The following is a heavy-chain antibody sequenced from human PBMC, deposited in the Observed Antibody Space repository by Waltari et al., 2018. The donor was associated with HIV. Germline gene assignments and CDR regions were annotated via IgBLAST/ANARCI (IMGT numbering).Heavy chain of an antibody. D-gene: IGHD2-2*01. CDR1: GGSLRSSGYY. V-gene: IGHV4-39*01. CDR2: IYHGGSA. Sequence: QLQLQESGPGLVKSSETLSLICTVSGGSLRSSGYYWGWIRQPPGKGLEWIGNIYHGGSADDSPSLRSRVIISADASKNHFSLNLKSVTASDTAMYFCARQACTSSTCLFMDEFDIWGQGTMVTVSS. J-gene: IGHJ3*02. CDR3: ARQACTSSTCLFMDEFDI.